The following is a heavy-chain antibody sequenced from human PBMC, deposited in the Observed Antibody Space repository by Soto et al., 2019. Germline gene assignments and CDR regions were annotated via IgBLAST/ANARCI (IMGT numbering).Heavy chain of an antibody. D-gene: IGHD1-26*01. CDR3: AREGAYPYSYYYYGMDV. Sequence: QVQLVESGGGLVKPGGSLRLSCAASGFTFSDYYMSWIRQAPGKGLEWVSYISSSSSYTNYADSVKGRFTISRDNAKNSLYLQMYSLRAEDTAVYYCAREGAYPYSYYYYGMDVWGQGTTVTVSS. V-gene: IGHV3-11*06. J-gene: IGHJ6*02. CDR1: GFTFSDYY. CDR2: ISSSSSYT.